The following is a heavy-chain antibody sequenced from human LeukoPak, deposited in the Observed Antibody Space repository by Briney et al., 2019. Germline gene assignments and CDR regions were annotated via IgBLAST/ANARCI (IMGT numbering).Heavy chain of an antibody. D-gene: IGHD3-10*01. CDR2: INHSRST. CDR3: ARRGPPRTMLRGVKSGWFDP. V-gene: IGHV4-34*01. CDR1: GGSFSGYY. J-gene: IGHJ5*02. Sequence: SETLSLTCAVYGGSFSGYYWSWIRQPPGKGLEWIGEINHSRSTNYNPSLKSRVTISVDTSKSQFSLRLSSVTAADTAVYYCARRGPPRTMLRGVKSGWFDPWGQGTLVTVSS.